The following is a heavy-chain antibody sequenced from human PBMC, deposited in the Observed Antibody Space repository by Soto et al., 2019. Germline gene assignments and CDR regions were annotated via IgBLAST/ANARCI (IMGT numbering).Heavy chain of an antibody. CDR3: ANGEGAFYDYSLGY. J-gene: IGHJ1*01. V-gene: IGHV3-30*18. D-gene: IGHD3-3*01. Sequence: VGSLRLSCAVSGFSFRSYGMHWVRQAPGKGLEWVAVISNDGGLKHYTDSVKGRFTISRDNSQNTLYLEINSLRPEDTAVYFCANGEGAFYDYSLGYWGQGTQLTVSS. CDR1: GFSFRSYG. CDR2: ISNDGGLK.